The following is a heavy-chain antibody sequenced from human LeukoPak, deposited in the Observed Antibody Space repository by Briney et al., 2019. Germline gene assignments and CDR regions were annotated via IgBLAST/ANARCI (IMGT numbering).Heavy chain of an antibody. V-gene: IGHV3-23*01. CDR1: GFTFSSYA. D-gene: IGHD4-17*01. Sequence: GGSLRLSCAASGFTFSSYAMGWVRQAPGKGLEWVSVISGSGDVTYYADSVKGRFTISRDNAKNSMYLQMNSLRAEDTAVYYCARDADYGDYVPVDYWGQGTLVTVSS. CDR2: ISGSGDVT. J-gene: IGHJ4*02. CDR3: ARDADYGDYVPVDY.